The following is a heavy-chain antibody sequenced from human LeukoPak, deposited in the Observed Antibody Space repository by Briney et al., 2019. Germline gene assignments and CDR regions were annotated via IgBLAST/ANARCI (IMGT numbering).Heavy chain of an antibody. V-gene: IGHV3-7*01. CDR3: VNLGYSD. Sequence: GGSLRLSCEASGFSFSAAWMTWVRQAPGKGLEWVATIKNDGSDKYYVDSVKGRFILSRDNAKNLVYLQMNSLRVEDTAVYYCVNLGYSDGGQGTLVTVSS. J-gene: IGHJ4*02. CDR2: IKNDGSDK. D-gene: IGHD5-12*01. CDR1: GFSFSAAW.